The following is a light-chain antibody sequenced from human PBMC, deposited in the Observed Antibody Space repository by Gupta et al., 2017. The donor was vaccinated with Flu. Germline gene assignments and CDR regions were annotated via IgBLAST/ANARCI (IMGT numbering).Light chain of an antibody. J-gene: IGKJ5*01. Sequence: EIVLTQSPDTLSLSPGERATLSCRASQSVSSSYLAWYQQKPGQAPRLLIYGASSRATGIPDRFSGSGSGTDFTLTISRLEPEDFAVYYCHQDGSSPITFGQGTPVEIK. V-gene: IGKV3-20*01. CDR2: GAS. CDR3: HQDGSSPIT. CDR1: QSVSSSY.